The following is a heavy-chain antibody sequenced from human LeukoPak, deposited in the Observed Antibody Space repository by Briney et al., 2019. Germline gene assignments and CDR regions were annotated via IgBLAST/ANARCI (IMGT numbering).Heavy chain of an antibody. J-gene: IGHJ3*02. V-gene: IGHV1-69*05. Sequence: SVKVSCKASGGTFSSYAISWVRQAPGQGLEWMGGIIPIFGTATYAQKFQGRVTITTDDSTSTAYMELSSLRSEDTAVYYCARGGGHYYDSSGYYFDAFDIWGQGTMVTVSS. CDR3: ARGGGHYYDSSGYYFDAFDI. CDR2: IIPIFGTA. D-gene: IGHD3-22*01. CDR1: GGTFSSYA.